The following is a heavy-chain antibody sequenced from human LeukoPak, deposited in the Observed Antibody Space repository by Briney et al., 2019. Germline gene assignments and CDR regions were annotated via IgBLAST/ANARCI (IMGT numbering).Heavy chain of an antibody. J-gene: IGHJ4*02. CDR3: ARDFEMTY. CDR1: GGSIGNYY. CDR2: IYPSGST. Sequence: SETLSLTCTVSGGSIGNYYWNWIRQSAGKGLEWIGRIYPSGSTNYNPSLKSRVTMSVDTSRNLFSLKLSSVTAADTAVYYCARDFEMTYWGKGTLVPVSS. D-gene: IGHD3-9*01. V-gene: IGHV4-4*07.